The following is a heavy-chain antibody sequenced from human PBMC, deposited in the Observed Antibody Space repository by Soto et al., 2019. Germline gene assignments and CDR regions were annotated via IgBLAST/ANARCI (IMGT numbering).Heavy chain of an antibody. D-gene: IGHD3-10*01. V-gene: IGHV4-4*02. CDR1: GGSISSSNW. CDR3: ARGYEFGELLSHWFDP. Sequence: SETLSLTCAVSGGSISSSNWWSWVRQPPGKGLEWIGEIYHSGSTNYNPSLKSRVTISVDKSKNQSSLKLSSVTAADTAVYYCARGYEFGELLSHWFDPWGQGTLVTVSS. J-gene: IGHJ5*02. CDR2: IYHSGST.